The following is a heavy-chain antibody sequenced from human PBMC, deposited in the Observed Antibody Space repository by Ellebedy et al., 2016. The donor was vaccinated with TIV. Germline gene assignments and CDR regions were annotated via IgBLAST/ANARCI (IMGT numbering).Heavy chain of an antibody. D-gene: IGHD3-9*01. V-gene: IGHV3-30*03. J-gene: IGHJ5*02. Sequence: PGGSLRLSCAASGFTFSNYDMHWVRQAPGKGLEWVAVISSDGSNKYYADSVKGRFTISRDNSKRTLYLQMNSLTAEDTAVYYCARGPGTLDITLRVLAAPTWFDPWGQGTLVTVSS. CDR2: ISSDGSNK. CDR1: GFTFSNYD. CDR3: ARGPGTLDITLRVLAAPTWFDP.